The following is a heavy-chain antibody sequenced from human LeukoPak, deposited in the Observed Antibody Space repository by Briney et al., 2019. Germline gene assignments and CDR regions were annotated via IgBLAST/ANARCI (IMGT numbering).Heavy chain of an antibody. CDR1: GFDFNYYD. Sequence: PGGSLRLSCVGSGFDFNYYDINWVRQAPGKGLEWVSSISSRSSYIYFADSAKGRFTISRDNANGSVFLHMTSLRPEDTAVYYCARRGGMPSGRSFDHWGQGTLVTVSS. CDR2: ISSRSSYI. V-gene: IGHV3-21*01. J-gene: IGHJ4*02. D-gene: IGHD3-16*01. CDR3: ARRGGMPSGRSFDH.